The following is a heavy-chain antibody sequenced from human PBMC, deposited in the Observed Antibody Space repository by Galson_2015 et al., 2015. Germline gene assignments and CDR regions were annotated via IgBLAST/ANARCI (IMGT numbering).Heavy chain of an antibody. D-gene: IGHD2-15*01. J-gene: IGHJ3*02. CDR2: ISYDGSNK. Sequence: SLRLSCAASGFTFSSYGMHWVRQAPGKGLEWVAVISYDGSNKYYGDSVKGRFTMSRDNSKNMLHLQMNSLRGEDTAVYYCARGAIYCSGNSCYDAFDIWGQGTMVTVSS. V-gene: IGHV3-30*03. CDR3: ARGAIYCSGNSCYDAFDI. CDR1: GFTFSSYG.